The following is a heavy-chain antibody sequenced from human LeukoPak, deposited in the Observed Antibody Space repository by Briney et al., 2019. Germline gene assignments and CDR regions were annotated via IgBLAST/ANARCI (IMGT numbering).Heavy chain of an antibody. D-gene: IGHD6-19*01. CDR3: ARGGWYFGY. J-gene: IGHJ4*02. Sequence: GGSLRLSCAASGFTFSSYAMSWVRQAPGKGLEWVANIKQDGSEKYYVDSVKGRFTISRDNAKNSLYLQMNSLRAEDTAVYYCARGGWYFGYWGQGTLVTVSS. CDR1: GFTFSSYA. V-gene: IGHV3-7*01. CDR2: IKQDGSEK.